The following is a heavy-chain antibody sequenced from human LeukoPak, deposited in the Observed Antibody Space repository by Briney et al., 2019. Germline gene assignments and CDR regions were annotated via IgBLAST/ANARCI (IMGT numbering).Heavy chain of an antibody. J-gene: IGHJ3*02. Sequence: SETLSLTCTVSSGSITRHYWTWIRQPAGKGLEWIGRIYTSGSTNYNPSLKSRVTMSVDTSKNQFSLKLSSVTAADTAVYYCARDYQEEYYDFWSGYQGDAFDIWGQGTMVTVSS. CDR3: ARDYQEEYYDFWSGYQGDAFDI. V-gene: IGHV4-4*07. CDR2: IYTSGST. D-gene: IGHD3-3*01. CDR1: SGSITRHY.